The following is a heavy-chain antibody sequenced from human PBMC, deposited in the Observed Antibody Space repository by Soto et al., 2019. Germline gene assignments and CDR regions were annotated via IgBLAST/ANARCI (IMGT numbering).Heavy chain of an antibody. CDR1: GFTFSSYA. D-gene: IGHD1-1*01. CDR2: ISGSGGST. CDR3: AKYIGGAPHDEYVPGP. J-gene: IGHJ5*02. Sequence: GGSLRLSCAASGFTFSSYAMSWVRQAPGKGLEWVSAISGSGGSTYYADSVNGRFTISRDNSKNTLYLQMNSLRAEDTAVYYCAKYIGGAPHDEYVPGPSGQGTLDPGSS. V-gene: IGHV3-23*01.